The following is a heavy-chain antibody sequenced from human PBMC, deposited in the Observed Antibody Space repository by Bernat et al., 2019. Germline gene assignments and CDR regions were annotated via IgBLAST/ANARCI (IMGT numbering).Heavy chain of an antibody. Sequence: QLQLQESGPGLVKPSETLSLTCTVSGGSISSSSYYWVWIRQPPGKGLEWIGSIYYSGSTYYNPSLKSRVTISVDTSKNQFSLKLSSVTAADTAVYYCARQATPTMGSKDYYDSSGYYLDYWGQGTLVTVSS. V-gene: IGHV4-39*01. CDR3: ARQATPTMGSKDYYDSSGYYLDY. J-gene: IGHJ4*02. CDR1: GGSISSSSYY. D-gene: IGHD3-22*01. CDR2: IYYSGST.